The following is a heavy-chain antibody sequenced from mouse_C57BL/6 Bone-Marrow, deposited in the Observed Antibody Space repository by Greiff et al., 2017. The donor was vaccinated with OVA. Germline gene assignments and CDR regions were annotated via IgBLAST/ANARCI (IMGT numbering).Heavy chain of an antibody. V-gene: IGHV1-42*01. CDR3: AREGLEAFAY. Sequence: VQLKESGPELVKPGASVKISCKASGYSFTGYYMNWVKQSPEKSLEWIGEINPSTGGTTYNQKFKAKATLTVDKSSSTAYMQLKSLTSEDSAVYYCAREGLEAFAYWGQGTLVTVSA. CDR2: INPSTGGT. CDR1: GYSFTGYY. J-gene: IGHJ3*01. D-gene: IGHD2-4*01.